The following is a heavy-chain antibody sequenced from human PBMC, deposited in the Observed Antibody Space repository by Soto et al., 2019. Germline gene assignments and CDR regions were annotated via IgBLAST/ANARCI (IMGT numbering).Heavy chain of an antibody. CDR3: ARDGWSAGYDFWSGYYYTRPRTYYYYGMDV. V-gene: IGHV1-46*01. CDR2: INPSGGST. J-gene: IGHJ6*02. Sequence: XSVKVSCKASGYTFTSYYMHWVRQAPGQGLEWMGIINPSGGSTSYAQKFQGRVTMTRDTSTSTVYMELSSLRSEDTAVYYCARDGWSAGYDFWSGYYYTRPRTYYYYGMDVWGQGTTVTVSS. D-gene: IGHD3-3*01. CDR1: GYTFTSYY.